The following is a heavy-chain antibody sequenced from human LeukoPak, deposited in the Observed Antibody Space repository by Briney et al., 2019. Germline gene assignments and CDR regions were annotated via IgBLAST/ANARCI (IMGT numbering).Heavy chain of an antibody. J-gene: IGHJ4*02. CDR2: ISGSGGST. CDR3: AKDRDYYDSSGYWVY. CDR1: GFTFSSYA. V-gene: IGHV3-23*01. Sequence: GGSLRLSCAASGFTFSSYAMSWVRQAPGKGLEWVSAISGSGGSTYYADSVKGRFTISRDNSKNTLYLQMNSLRAEDTAVYYCAKDRDYYDSSGYWVYWGQGTLVTVSS. D-gene: IGHD3-22*01.